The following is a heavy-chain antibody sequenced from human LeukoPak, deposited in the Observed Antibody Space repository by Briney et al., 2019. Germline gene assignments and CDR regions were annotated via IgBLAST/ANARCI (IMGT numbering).Heavy chain of an antibody. CDR1: GYTFTGYY. V-gene: IGHV1-2*02. Sequence: GASVKVSCKASGYTFTGYYMHWVRQAPGQGLEWMGWINPNSGGTNYAQKFQGRVTMTRDTSISTAYMELSRLRSDDTAVYYCARDRTHGYSYGYEYWFDPWGQGTLVTVSS. CDR3: ARDRTHGYSYGYEYWFDP. CDR2: INPNSGGT. J-gene: IGHJ5*02. D-gene: IGHD5-18*01.